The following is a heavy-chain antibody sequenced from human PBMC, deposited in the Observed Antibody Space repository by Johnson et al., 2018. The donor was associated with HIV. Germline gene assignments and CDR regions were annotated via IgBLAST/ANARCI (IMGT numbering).Heavy chain of an antibody. CDR3: ARGHLAVAGTGDAFDI. CDR1: RFTFTNYA. V-gene: IGHV3-30-3*01. D-gene: IGHD6-19*01. J-gene: IGHJ3*02. CDR2: ISYDGSNK. Sequence: QVQLVESGGGVVQPGRSLRLSCAASRFTFTNYAMHWVRQAPGKGLEWVAVISYDGSNKYYADSVKGRFTISRDNSKNTLYLQMNSLRAEDTAVYYCARGHLAVAGTGDAFDIWGQGTMVTVSS.